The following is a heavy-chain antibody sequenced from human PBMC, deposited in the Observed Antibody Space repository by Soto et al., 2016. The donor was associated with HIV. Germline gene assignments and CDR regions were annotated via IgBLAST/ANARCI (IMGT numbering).Heavy chain of an antibody. D-gene: IGHD2-21*01. CDR3: ARGTENLVILDY. CDR1: GGSFRSVGFY. CDR2: IHNSGST. J-gene: IGHJ4*02. Sequence: QVQLQESGPGLVKPSQTLSLTCTVSGGSFRSVGFYWSWIRQHPGKGLEVIGYIHNSGSTYYNPSLKSRVTISVDTSKTQFSLKLSSVTAADTAVYYCARGTENLVILDYVGPGNPVTVSS. V-gene: IGHV4-31*03.